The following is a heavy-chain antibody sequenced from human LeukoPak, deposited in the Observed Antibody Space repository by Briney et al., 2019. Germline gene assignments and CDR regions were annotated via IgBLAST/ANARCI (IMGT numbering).Heavy chain of an antibody. D-gene: IGHD2-15*01. CDR1: GFTFSSYG. CDR3: AKVLGYVDPFDS. Sequence: PGGSLRLSCAASGFTFSSYGMHWVRQAPGKGLEWVAVIWYDGSNKYYADSVKGRFTISRDNSKNTLYLQMNSLRAEDTAEYFCAKVLGYVDPFDSWGQGTLVTVSS. V-gene: IGHV3-33*06. J-gene: IGHJ5*01. CDR2: IWYDGSNK.